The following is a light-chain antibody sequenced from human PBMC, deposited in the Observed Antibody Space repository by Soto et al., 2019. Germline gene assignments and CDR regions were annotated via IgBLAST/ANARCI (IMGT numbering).Light chain of an antibody. J-gene: IGLJ2*01. V-gene: IGLV3-1*01. CDR2: QDT. CDR3: QVWDSITESEV. CDR1: KLGNKY. Sequence: SYELTQPPSVSVSPGQTASITCSGDKLGNKYASWYQQKPGQSPVLVIYQDTKRPSGIPERFSGSNSGTTATLTISGTQAMDEAEYYCQVWDSITESEVLGGRTKVTV.